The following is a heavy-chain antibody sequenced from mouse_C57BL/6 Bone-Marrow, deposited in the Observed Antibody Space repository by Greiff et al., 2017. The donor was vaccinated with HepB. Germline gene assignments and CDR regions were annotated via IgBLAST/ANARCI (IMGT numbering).Heavy chain of an antibody. CDR2: IDPENGDT. J-gene: IGHJ4*01. CDR1: GFNIKDDY. D-gene: IGHD2-5*01. V-gene: IGHV14-4*01. CDR3: TKGSNHYYYAMDY. Sequence: EVQLQQSGAELVRPGASVKLSCTASGFNIKDDYMHWVKQRPEQGLEWIGWIDPENGDTEYASKFQGKATITADTSSNTAYLQLSSLTSEDTAVYYCTKGSNHYYYAMDYWGQGTSVTVSS.